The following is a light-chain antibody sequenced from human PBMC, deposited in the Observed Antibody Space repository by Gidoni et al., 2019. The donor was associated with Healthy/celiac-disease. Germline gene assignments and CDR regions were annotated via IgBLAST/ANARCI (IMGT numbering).Light chain of an antibody. CDR1: QSVSSSY. Sequence: EIVLTQSPGTLSLSPGERANLSCRASQSVSSSYLAWYQQKPGQAPRLLIYGASSRATGIPDRFSGSGSGTDFTLTISRLEPEDFAVYYCQQYGSSPRTFGQXTKVEIK. CDR3: QQYGSSPRT. CDR2: GAS. V-gene: IGKV3-20*01. J-gene: IGKJ1*01.